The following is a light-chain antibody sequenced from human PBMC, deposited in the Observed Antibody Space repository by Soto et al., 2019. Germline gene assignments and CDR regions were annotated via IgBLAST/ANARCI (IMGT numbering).Light chain of an antibody. CDR1: SSNIGAGYV. Sequence: QSVLTQPPSVSGAPGQRVTISCTGSSSNIGAGYVVHWYQQLPGTAPKLLIYGNSNRPSGVPDRFSGSKSGTSASLAITGLQAEDEADYYCQSYDSSLSEGVFGGGTKLTVL. J-gene: IGLJ2*01. V-gene: IGLV1-40*01. CDR3: QSYDSSLSEGV. CDR2: GNS.